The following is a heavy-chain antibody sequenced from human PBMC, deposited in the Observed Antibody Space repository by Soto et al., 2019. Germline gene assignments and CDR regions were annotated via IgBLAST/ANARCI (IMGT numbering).Heavy chain of an antibody. V-gene: IGHV1-69*01. CDR3: ASPYGDVFPHYYYGMDV. J-gene: IGHJ6*02. D-gene: IGHD4-17*01. CDR2: IIPIFGTA. CDR1: GGTFSSYA. Sequence: QVQLVQSGAEVKKPGSSVKLSCKASGGTFSSYAISWVRQAPGQGLEWVGGIIPIFGTANYAQKFQGRVTITADESTSTAYMELSSLRSEDTAVYYCASPYGDVFPHYYYGMDVWGQGTTVTVSS.